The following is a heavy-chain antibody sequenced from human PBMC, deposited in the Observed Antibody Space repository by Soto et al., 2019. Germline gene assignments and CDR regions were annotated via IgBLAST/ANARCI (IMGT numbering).Heavy chain of an antibody. J-gene: IGHJ6*02. CDR1: GFTFSNFA. D-gene: IGHD4-4*01. CDR3: ARGAYSNHYHSGLDV. V-gene: IGHV3-30-3*01. CDR2: LSYDGTNK. Sequence: QVQLAESGGGVVQPGRSLRLSCAASGFTFSNFAKHWVRQAPGKGLEWAAVLSYDGTNKYYADSVRGGFTISTDISKNTLYLEMHGLRAEDTAVYYCARGAYSNHYHSGLDVWGQGTTVTVSS.